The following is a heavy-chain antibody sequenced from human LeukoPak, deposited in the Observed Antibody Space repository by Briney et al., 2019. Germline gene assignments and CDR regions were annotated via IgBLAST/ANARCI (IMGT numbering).Heavy chain of an antibody. D-gene: IGHD4-11*01. CDR1: GFTFSDYY. CDR2: ISSSGSTI. Sequence: GGSLRLSCAASGFTFSDYYMSWIRQAPGEGLEWVSYISSSGSTIYYADSVKGRFTISRDNAKNSLYLQMNSLRAEDTAVYYCSRWRNAKLDYWRQGTLVTVSS. CDR3: SRWRNAKLDY. V-gene: IGHV3-11*01. J-gene: IGHJ4*02.